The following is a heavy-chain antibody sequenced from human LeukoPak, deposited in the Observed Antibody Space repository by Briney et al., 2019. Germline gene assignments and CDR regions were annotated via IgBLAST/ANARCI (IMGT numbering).Heavy chain of an antibody. V-gene: IGHV1-69*05. Sequence: ASVKVSCKASGGTFSSYAISWVRQAPGQGLEWMGGIIPIFGTANYAQKFQGRVTITTDESTSTAYMGLSSLRSEDTAVYYCARDGVRLTAVAAPWYFDYWGQGTLVTVSS. CDR2: IIPIFGTA. CDR3: ARDGVRLTAVAAPWYFDY. J-gene: IGHJ4*02. D-gene: IGHD6-19*01. CDR1: GGTFSSYA.